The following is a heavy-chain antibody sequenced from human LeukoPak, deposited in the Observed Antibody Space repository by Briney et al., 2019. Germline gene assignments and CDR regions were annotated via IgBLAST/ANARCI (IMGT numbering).Heavy chain of an antibody. CDR3: ARGGLTTNAFDI. D-gene: IGHD4-17*01. J-gene: IGHJ3*02. V-gene: IGHV1-18*01. Sequence: ASVKVSCKASGYPFTIYGITWVRLAPGQGLEWMGWSNTYNDNTNYAQKLQGRVTMTTDTSTSTAYMELRNLRSHDTAFYYCARGGLTTNAFDIWGQGTMVTVSS. CDR2: SNTYNDNT. CDR1: GYPFTIYG.